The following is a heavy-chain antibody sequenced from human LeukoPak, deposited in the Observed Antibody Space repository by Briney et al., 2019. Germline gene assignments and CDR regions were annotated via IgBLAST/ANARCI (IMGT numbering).Heavy chain of an antibody. D-gene: IGHD3-22*01. CDR2: IYYTGST. V-gene: IGHV4-31*03. CDR1: GGSISSGGYF. Sequence: SETLSLTCTVSGGSISSGGYFWSWIRQHPGKGLEWIGNIYYTGSTSYNPSLKSRVTISVDTSKNQLSLKVFSVTAADTAVYYCARGPHYYYDDSGYSSSFDYWGQGTLVTVSS. J-gene: IGHJ4*02. CDR3: ARGPHYYYDDSGYSSSFDY.